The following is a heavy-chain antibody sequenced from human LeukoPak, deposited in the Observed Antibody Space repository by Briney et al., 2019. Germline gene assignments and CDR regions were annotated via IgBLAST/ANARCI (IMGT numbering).Heavy chain of an antibody. J-gene: IGHJ6*02. CDR1: GFTFTIYG. V-gene: IGHV1-18*01. CDR2: ISAHNGDT. CDR3: AREGYFGSGIDYYYGMDV. Sequence: ASVKVSCKASGFTFTIYGITWVRQAPGQGLEWMGWISAHNGDTKYAQKLQSRVTVTTDTSTSTAYMELRSLRSDDTAVYYCAREGYFGSGIDYYYGMDVWGQGTKVTVSS. D-gene: IGHD3-10*01.